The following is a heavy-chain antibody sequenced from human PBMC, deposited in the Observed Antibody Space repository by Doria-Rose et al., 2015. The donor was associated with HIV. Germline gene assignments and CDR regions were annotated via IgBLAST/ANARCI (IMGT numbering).Heavy chain of an antibody. Sequence: QVTLKESGPVLVKPTETLTLTCTVSGVSLSSPGMGVSWIRQPPGKALEWLANIFSDDVRSYQTSLKSRLTISRCTSKSQVVLTMTDMDPVDTATYYCARIKSSRWYHKYYFDFWGQGTLVIVSA. CDR1: GVSLSSPGMG. CDR2: IFSDDVR. CDR3: ARIKSSRWYHKYYFDF. V-gene: IGHV2-26*01. J-gene: IGHJ4*02. D-gene: IGHD6-13*01.